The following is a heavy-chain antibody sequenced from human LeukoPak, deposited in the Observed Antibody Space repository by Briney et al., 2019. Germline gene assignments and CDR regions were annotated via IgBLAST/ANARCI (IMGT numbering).Heavy chain of an antibody. CDR2: ISYDGSNK. CDR3: ARVAATSYYYYYYGMDV. V-gene: IGHV3-30-3*01. D-gene: IGHD2-15*01. J-gene: IGHJ6*02. CDR1: GFTFSSYA. Sequence: PGRSLRLSCAASGFTFSSYAMHWVRQAPGKGLEWVAVISYDGSNKYYADSVKGRFTISRDNSKNTLYLQMNGLRAEDTAVYYCARVAATSYYYYYYGMDVWGQGTTVTVSS.